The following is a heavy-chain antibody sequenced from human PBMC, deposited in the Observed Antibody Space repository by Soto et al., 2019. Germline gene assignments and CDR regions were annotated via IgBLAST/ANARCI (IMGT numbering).Heavy chain of an antibody. J-gene: IGHJ2*01. CDR2: IYYSGTN. CDR3: AGAMVRDFPYWYCDL. CDR1: GGSINSYY. D-gene: IGHD3-10*01. V-gene: IGHV4-59*01. Sequence: QVQLQESGPGLVKPSETLSLTCAVSGGSINSYYWSWIRQPPGKGLEWIGYIYYSGTNNYNPSLESRVTMSLGTSKNQFSLKLGSVTAADTAVYFCAGAMVRDFPYWYCDLWGRGALVTVSS.